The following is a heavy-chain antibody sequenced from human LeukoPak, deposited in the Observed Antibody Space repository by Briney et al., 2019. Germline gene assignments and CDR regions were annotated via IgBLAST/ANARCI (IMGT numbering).Heavy chain of an antibody. J-gene: IGHJ4*02. Sequence: GGSLRLSCAASGFTFSSYEMNWVRQAPGKGLEWVSYISSSGSTIYYADSVKGRFTISRDNAKNSLYLQMNSLRAEDTAVYYCARDARLRYFDWFLDYWGQGTLVTVSS. CDR2: ISSSGSTI. V-gene: IGHV3-48*03. CDR1: GFTFSSYE. D-gene: IGHD3-9*01. CDR3: ARDARLRYFDWFLDY.